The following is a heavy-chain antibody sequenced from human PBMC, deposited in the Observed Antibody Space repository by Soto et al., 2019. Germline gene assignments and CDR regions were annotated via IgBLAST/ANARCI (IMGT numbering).Heavy chain of an antibody. J-gene: IGHJ6*02. CDR2: ISGSGGST. CDR3: AKEGGSGSYYNVLDYYGMDV. V-gene: IGHV3-23*01. Sequence: GGSLRLSCAASGFTFSSYAMSWVRQAPGKGLEWVSAISGSGGSTYYADSVKGRFTISRDNSKNTLYLQMNSLRAEDTAVYYCAKEGGSGSYYNVLDYYGMDVWGQGTTVTVSS. CDR1: GFTFSSYA. D-gene: IGHD3-10*01.